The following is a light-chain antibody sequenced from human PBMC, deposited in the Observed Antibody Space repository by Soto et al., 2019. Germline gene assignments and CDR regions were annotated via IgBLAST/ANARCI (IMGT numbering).Light chain of an antibody. V-gene: IGKV3-20*01. CDR2: GAS. CDR1: KNVGSSY. Sequence: HSPKTRTWSRCERGSLSFGASKNVGSSYLAWYQQRPGQAPRLIIYGASSRATGIPDMFIGRESGTDFSLPFRRFEPEDFAVYCFHYYGISPRALGLGTKVDIK. J-gene: IGKJ1*01. CDR3: HYYGISPRA.